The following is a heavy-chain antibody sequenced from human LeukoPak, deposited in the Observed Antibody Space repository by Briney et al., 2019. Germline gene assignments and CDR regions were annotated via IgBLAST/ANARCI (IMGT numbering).Heavy chain of an antibody. CDR1: GYAFRDYY. Sequence: GGSLRLSCAASGYAFRDYYMSWIRQAPGKGLEWISYITMTGSVIQYSDSVKGRFTTSRDNAKNSLYLQMNSLRAEDTAVYYCARGGWSRGWFDPWGQGTLVTVSS. D-gene: IGHD6-19*01. CDR3: ARGGWSRGWFDP. V-gene: IGHV3-11*01. J-gene: IGHJ5*02. CDR2: ITMTGSVI.